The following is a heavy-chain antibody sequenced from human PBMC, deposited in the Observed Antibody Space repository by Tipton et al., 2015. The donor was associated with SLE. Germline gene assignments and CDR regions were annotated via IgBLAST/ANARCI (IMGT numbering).Heavy chain of an antibody. CDR1: GGSFSGHY. V-gene: IGHV4-34*01. J-gene: IGHJ4*02. CDR3: TRGIWMAYDY. D-gene: IGHD5-24*01. CDR2: INHSGST. Sequence: TLSLTCAVYGGSFSGHYWSWIRQPPGKGLEWIGEINHSGSTNYNPSLKSRATISVDTSKDQLSLKLSSVTAADTAVYYCTRGIWMAYDYWGQGTLVTVSS.